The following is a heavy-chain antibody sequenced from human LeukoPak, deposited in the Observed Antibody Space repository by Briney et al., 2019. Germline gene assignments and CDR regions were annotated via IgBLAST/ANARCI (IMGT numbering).Heavy chain of an antibody. D-gene: IGHD5-12*01. V-gene: IGHV3-21*01. CDR1: GFTFSGYS. CDR3: ARGGYSGYDSRPFDY. Sequence: GGSLRLSCAASGFTFSGYSMNWVRQAPGKGLEWVSSISSSSSYIYYADSVKDRFTISRDNAKNSLYLQMNSLRAEDTAVYYCARGGYSGYDSRPFDYWGQGTLVTVSS. J-gene: IGHJ4*02. CDR2: ISSSSSYI.